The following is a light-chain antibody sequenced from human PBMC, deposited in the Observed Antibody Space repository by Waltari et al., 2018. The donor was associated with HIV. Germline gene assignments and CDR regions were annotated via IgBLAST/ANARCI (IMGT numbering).Light chain of an antibody. Sequence: DIVMTQSPLPLPVTLRQPASLSCRSSQSLVYRDGNTYLIWFQQRPGQSPRRLIYKVSNRDSGVPDRFSGSGSGTDFTLKISRVEAEDVGVYYCMQGTHWPYTFGQGTKLKIK. J-gene: IGKJ2*01. CDR2: KVS. CDR3: MQGTHWPYT. V-gene: IGKV2-30*01. CDR1: QSLVYRDGNTY.